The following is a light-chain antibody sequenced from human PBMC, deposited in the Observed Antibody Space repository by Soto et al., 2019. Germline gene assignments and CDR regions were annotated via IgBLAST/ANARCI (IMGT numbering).Light chain of an antibody. CDR2: DAS. CDR3: QQYNIYPWT. Sequence: GDGVTITGRASQSISNRLAWYQQRPGKAPKYLIYDASTLESGAPSRFSGSGAGTEFTRSISSLQHDDVATDYCQQYNIYPWTFGQGTKVDIK. CDR1: QSISNR. V-gene: IGKV1-5*01. J-gene: IGKJ1*01.